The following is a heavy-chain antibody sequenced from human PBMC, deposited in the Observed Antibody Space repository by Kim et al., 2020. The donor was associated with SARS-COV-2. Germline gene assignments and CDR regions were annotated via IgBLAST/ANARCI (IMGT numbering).Heavy chain of an antibody. D-gene: IGHD1-1*01. Sequence: GGSLRLSCAASGFTFTSYTMHWVRQAPGKGLEWVSSIIGRRSYVSYADSVTGRFTISRDNAKNSLFLHMNSLRADDTAVYYCSRDPTIHTGTKPGWFDLWRQGTLVTVYS. CDR2: IIGRRSYV. CDR3: SRDPTIHTGTKPGWFDL. CDR1: GFTFTSYT. V-gene: IGHV3-21*01. J-gene: IGHJ5*02.